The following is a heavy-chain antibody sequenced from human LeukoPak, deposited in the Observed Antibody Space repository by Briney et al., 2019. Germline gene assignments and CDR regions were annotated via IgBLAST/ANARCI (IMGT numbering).Heavy chain of an antibody. CDR2: IYYSGST. Sequence: SETLSLTCTISGGSISSYYWSWIRQPPGKGLEWIGYIYYSGSTNYNPSLKSRVTISVDTSKNQFSLKLSSVTAADTAVYYCARRPRYYANWYFDLWGRGTLVTVSS. CDR3: ARRPRYYANWYFDL. J-gene: IGHJ2*01. V-gene: IGHV4-59*08. D-gene: IGHD3-10*01. CDR1: GGSISSYY.